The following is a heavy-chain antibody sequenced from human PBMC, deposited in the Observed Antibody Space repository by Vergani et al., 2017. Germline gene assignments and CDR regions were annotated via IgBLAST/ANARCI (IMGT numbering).Heavy chain of an antibody. Sequence: EVQLLESGGDLVQPGGSLRLSCAASGFTFIMHAMSWVRQAPGKGLEWVSTLSASDRRTHYADSVKGRFTISRDISKNTLFLQMHSLRAEDTAIYYCVXEKIDLGSYFFDSWGHGILVTVSS. CDR1: GFTFIMHA. CDR2: LSASDRRT. D-gene: IGHD2/OR15-2a*01. V-gene: IGHV3-23*01. CDR3: VXEKIDLGSYFFDS. J-gene: IGHJ4*01.